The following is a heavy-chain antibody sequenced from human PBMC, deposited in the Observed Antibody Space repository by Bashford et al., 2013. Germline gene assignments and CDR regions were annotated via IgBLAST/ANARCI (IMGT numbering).Heavy chain of an antibody. D-gene: IGHD6-13*01. Sequence: WVRQAPGQGLEWMGWISAYNGNTNYAQKLQGRVTMTTDTSTSTAYMELRSLRSDDTAVYYCAREGYSSSPNYYFDYWGQGTLVTVSS. J-gene: IGHJ4*02. CDR3: AREGYSSSPNYYFDY. V-gene: IGHV1-18*01. CDR2: ISAYNGNT.